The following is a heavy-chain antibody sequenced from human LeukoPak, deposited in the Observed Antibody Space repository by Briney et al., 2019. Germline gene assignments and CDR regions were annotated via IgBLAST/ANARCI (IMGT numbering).Heavy chain of an antibody. CDR1: GGSISSYY. V-gene: IGHV4-59*01. J-gene: IGHJ4*02. D-gene: IGHD5-24*01. Sequence: SETLSLTCTVSGGSISSYYWSWIRQPPGKGLEWIGYIYYSGSTNYSPSLKSRVTISVDTSKNQFSLKLSSVTAADTAVYYCASGEMATIIDYWGQGTLVTVSS. CDR2: IYYSGST. CDR3: ASGEMATIIDY.